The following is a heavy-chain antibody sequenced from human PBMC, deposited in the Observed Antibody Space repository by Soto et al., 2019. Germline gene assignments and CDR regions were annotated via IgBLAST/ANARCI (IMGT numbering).Heavy chain of an antibody. V-gene: IGHV4-34*01. J-gene: IGHJ6*02. D-gene: IGHD3-10*01. CDR1: GGSFSGYY. CDR2: INHSGST. CDR3: ARGRSTMVRGPHGMDV. Sequence: QVQLQQWGAGLLKPSETLSLTCAVYGGSFSGYYWSWIRQPPGKGLEWIGEINHSGSTNYNPSLNSRVTISVDTSKNQFSLKLSSVTAADTAVYYCARGRSTMVRGPHGMDVWGQGTTVTVSS.